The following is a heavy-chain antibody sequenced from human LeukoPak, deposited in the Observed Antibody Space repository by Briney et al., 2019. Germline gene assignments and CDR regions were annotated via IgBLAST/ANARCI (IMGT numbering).Heavy chain of an antibody. J-gene: IGHJ4*02. V-gene: IGHV3-48*03. CDR3: ARGFSY. CDR1: GFAFSSYE. Sequence: GGSLRLSCIASGFAFSSYEMSWVRRAPGKGLEWVSYISSSSGIFYADSVKGRFTISRDNAKNSLYLQMNSLRAEDTAVYYCARGFSYWGQGTLVTVSS. CDR2: ISSSSGI.